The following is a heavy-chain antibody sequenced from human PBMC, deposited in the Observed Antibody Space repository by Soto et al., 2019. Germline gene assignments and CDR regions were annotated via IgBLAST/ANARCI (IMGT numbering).Heavy chain of an antibody. Sequence: SETLCLTCTVSGGSSRGYDWSWIRKPPGKGLEWIGYIYYSGSTNYNPSLKSRVTISVDTSKNQFSLKLSSVTAADTAVYYCARDARAGPGIAVAYWYFDLWGRGTLVIVSS. J-gene: IGHJ2*01. V-gene: IGHV4-59*01. CDR3: ARDARAGPGIAVAYWYFDL. D-gene: IGHD6-19*01. CDR2: IYYSGST. CDR1: GGSSRGYD.